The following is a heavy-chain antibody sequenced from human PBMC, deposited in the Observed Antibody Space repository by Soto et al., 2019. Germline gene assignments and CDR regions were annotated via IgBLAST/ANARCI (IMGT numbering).Heavy chain of an antibody. J-gene: IGHJ4*01. CDR1: GCTFTISA. V-gene: IGHV1-58*01. Sequence: SCKAYGCTFTISAVQWVRQARGQRLEWIGWIVVGSGNTNYAQKFQERVTITRDMSTSTAYMELSSLRSEDTAVYYCAADDRFEGWLLGTFDYGG. D-gene: IGHD2-21*02. CDR2: IVVGSGNT. CDR3: AADDRFEGWLLGTFDY.